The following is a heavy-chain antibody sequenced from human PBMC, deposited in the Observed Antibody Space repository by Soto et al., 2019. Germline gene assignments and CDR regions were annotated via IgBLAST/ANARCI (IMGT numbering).Heavy chain of an antibody. CDR3: ARDAVTMVRGVIFHWFDP. CDR2: ISAYNGNT. CDR1: GYTFTSYG. V-gene: IGHV1-18*01. D-gene: IGHD3-10*01. Sequence: ASVKVSCKASGYTFTSYGISWVRQAPGQGLEWMGWISAYNGNTNYAQKLQGRVTMTTDTSTSTAYMELRSLRAEDTAVYYCARDAVTMVRGVIFHWFDPWGQGTLVTVSS. J-gene: IGHJ5*02.